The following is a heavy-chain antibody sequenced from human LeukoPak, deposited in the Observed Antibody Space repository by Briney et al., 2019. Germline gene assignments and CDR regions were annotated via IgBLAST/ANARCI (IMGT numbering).Heavy chain of an antibody. D-gene: IGHD3-10*01. CDR1: GFNFTNYN. V-gene: IGHV3-21*01. CDR2: IHSSSGSI. J-gene: IGHJ4*02. CDR3: ARDTWFGELLYFDY. Sequence: PGGSLRLSCAASGFNFTNYNMNWVRQAPGKGLEWVSSIHSSSGSIYYADSLKGRFTISRDNAKNSLYLQMNSLRAEDTAVYYCARDTWFGELLYFDYWGQGTLVTVSS.